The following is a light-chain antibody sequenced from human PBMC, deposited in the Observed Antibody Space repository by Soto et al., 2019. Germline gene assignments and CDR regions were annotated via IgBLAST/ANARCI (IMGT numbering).Light chain of an antibody. J-gene: IGKJ1*01. Sequence: EIVMTQSPATLPVSPGERATLSCRASQSVSSNLAWYQQKPGQAPRLLIYGAYTRATAIPARISGSGSGTEFTVTFSSLQSEDFAIYYCQQYNNWPPLTFGQGTKVEIK. CDR3: QQYNNWPPLT. CDR2: GAY. V-gene: IGKV3-15*01. CDR1: QSVSSN.